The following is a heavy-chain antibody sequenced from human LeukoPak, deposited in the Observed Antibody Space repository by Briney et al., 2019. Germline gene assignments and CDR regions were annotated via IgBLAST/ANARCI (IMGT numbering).Heavy chain of an antibody. CDR3: AKAMPNYGDYVGEIDY. J-gene: IGHJ4*02. CDR2: IWYDGSNK. CDR1: GFTFSSYG. V-gene: IGHV3-33*06. D-gene: IGHD4-17*01. Sequence: PGGSMRPSCAASGFTFSSYGMHWGRMAPGRGLERGVVIWYDGSNKYYADSVKGRFTTSRDNSKTTLYLQMNSLRAEDTAVYYCAKAMPNYGDYVGEIDYWGQGTLVTVSS.